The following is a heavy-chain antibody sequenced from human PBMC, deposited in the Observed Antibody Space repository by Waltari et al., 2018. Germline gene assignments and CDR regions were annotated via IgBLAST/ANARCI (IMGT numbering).Heavy chain of an antibody. CDR2: IKHDGTES. J-gene: IGHJ4*02. CDR1: GFNFNNYW. Sequence: EVQMVESGGGLVQPGGSLRLSCGDSGFNFNNYWMDWVRQAPGKGLEWVANIKHDGTESHYVVSVKGRFTVSRDNAHNLLYLQMDSLRVEDTAVYYCSVSLNSWGQGTLVTVSS. V-gene: IGHV3-7*01. CDR3: SVSLNS.